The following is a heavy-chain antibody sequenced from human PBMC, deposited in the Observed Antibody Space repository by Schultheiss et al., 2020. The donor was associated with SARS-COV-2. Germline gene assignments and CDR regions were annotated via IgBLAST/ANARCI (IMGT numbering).Heavy chain of an antibody. D-gene: IGHD1-1*01. V-gene: IGHV4-61*08. CDR2: INHSGST. Sequence: SETLSLTCTVSGGSISSGGYYWSWIRQPPGKGLEWIGEINHSGSTNYNPSLKSRVTISVDTSKNQFSLKLSSVTAADTAVYYCARRVNDGRWFDPWGQGTLVTVSS. J-gene: IGHJ5*02. CDR1: GGSISSGGYY. CDR3: ARRVNDGRWFDP.